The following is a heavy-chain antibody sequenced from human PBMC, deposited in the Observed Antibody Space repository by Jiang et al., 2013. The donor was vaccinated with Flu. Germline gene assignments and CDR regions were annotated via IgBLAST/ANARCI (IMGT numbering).Heavy chain of an antibody. CDR2: IYYSGST. CDR1: GGSISSYY. D-gene: IGHD5-24*01. CDR3: ARDQRWLQRGSPSYYFDY. J-gene: IGHJ4*02. Sequence: GGSISSYYWSWIRQPPGKGLEWIGYIYYSGSTSYNPSLKSRVTISVDTSKNQFSLKLSSVTAADTAVYYCARDQRWLQRGSPSYYFDYWGQGNPWSPSPQ. V-gene: IGHV4-59*01.